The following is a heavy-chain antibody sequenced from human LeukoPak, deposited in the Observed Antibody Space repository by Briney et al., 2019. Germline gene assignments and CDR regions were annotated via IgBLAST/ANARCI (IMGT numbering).Heavy chain of an antibody. D-gene: IGHD2-21*02. CDR3: ARGLCGPYCGGDRNWFDP. CDR2: IYSGGST. J-gene: IGHJ5*02. Sequence: GGSLRLSCAASGFTVSSNYMSWVRQAPGKGLEWVSVIYSGGSTYYADSVKGRFTISRDNSKNTLYLQMNSLRAEDTAVYYCARGLCGPYCGGDRNWFDPWGQGTLVTVSS. CDR1: GFTVSSNY. V-gene: IGHV3-53*05.